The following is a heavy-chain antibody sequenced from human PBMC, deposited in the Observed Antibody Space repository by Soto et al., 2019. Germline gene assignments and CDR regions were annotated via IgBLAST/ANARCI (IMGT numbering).Heavy chain of an antibody. CDR3: AGDAPRDFWSGYHFDY. CDR2: IKQDGSEK. D-gene: IGHD3-3*01. CDR1: GFTFSSYW. Sequence: GGSLRLSCAASGFTFSSYWMSWVRQAPGKGLEWVANIKQDGSEKYYVDSVKGRFTISRDNAKNSLYLQMNSLRAEDTAVYYCAGDAPRDFWSGYHFDYWGQGTLVTVSS. V-gene: IGHV3-7*01. J-gene: IGHJ4*02.